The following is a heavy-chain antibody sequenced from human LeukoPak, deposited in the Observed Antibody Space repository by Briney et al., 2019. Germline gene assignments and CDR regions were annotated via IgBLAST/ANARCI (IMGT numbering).Heavy chain of an antibody. CDR2: ISWNSGSI. D-gene: IGHD1-26*01. Sequence: RSGGSLRLSCAASGFTFDDYAMHWVRQAPGKGLEWVSGISWNSGSIGYADSVKGRFTISRDNAKNSLYLQMNSLRAEDTALYYCAKEWELPALDYWGQGTLVTVSS. CDR1: GFTFDDYA. J-gene: IGHJ4*02. V-gene: IGHV3-9*01. CDR3: AKEWELPALDY.